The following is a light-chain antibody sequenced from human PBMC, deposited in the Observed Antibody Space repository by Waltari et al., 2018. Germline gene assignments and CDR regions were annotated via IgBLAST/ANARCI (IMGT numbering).Light chain of an antibody. CDR2: ASS. J-gene: IGKJ2*01. V-gene: IGKV1-39*01. CDR3: QQSYRTPYT. CDR1: QSISSY. Sequence: DIQMTQSPSSLSASVGDRVTITCRASQSISSYLNWYQQKPGKAPKFLIYASSTLQSGFPSRFSGSGAGTDFTLTISSLQPEDFATYYCQQSYRTPYTFGQGTKLEIK.